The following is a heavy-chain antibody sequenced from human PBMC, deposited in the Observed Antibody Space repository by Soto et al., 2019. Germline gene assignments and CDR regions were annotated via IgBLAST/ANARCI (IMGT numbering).Heavy chain of an antibody. Sequence: GGSLRLSCAASGFTFSSYAMHWVRQAPGKGLEWVAVISYDGSNKYYADSVKGRFTISRDNSKNTLYLQMNSLRAEDTAVYCCARVKDRYNWNYGTYYFDYWGQGTLVTVSS. CDR3: ARVKDRYNWNYGTYYFDY. J-gene: IGHJ4*02. CDR1: GFTFSSYA. D-gene: IGHD1-7*01. V-gene: IGHV3-30-3*01. CDR2: ISYDGSNK.